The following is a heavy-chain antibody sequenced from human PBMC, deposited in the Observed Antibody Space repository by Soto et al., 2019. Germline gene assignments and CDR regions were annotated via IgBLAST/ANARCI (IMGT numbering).Heavy chain of an antibody. J-gene: IGHJ4*02. CDR2: ISYDGSNK. Sequence: GGSLRLSCAASGFTFSSYAMHWVRQAPGKGLEWVAVISYDGSNKYYADSVKGRFTISRDNSKNTLYLQMNSLRAEDTAVYYCARDPTTLSSNYDILTGYPFDYWGQGTLVTVSS. CDR1: GFTFSSYA. CDR3: ARDPTTLSSNYDILTGYPFDY. D-gene: IGHD3-9*01. V-gene: IGHV3-30-3*01.